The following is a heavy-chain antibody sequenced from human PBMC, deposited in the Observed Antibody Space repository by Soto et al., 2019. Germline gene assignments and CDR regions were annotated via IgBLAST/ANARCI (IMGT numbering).Heavy chain of an antibody. D-gene: IGHD1-7*01. CDR2: ISGSGGST. V-gene: IGHV3-23*01. Sequence: PGGSLRLSCAASGFTFSSYDMSWVRQAPGKGLEWVSAISGSGGSTYYADSMKGRFTISRDNSKNTLYLQMNSLRAEDTAVYYCAKDKLGTTWFDPWGQGTLVTVSS. J-gene: IGHJ5*02. CDR1: GFTFSSYD. CDR3: AKDKLGTTWFDP.